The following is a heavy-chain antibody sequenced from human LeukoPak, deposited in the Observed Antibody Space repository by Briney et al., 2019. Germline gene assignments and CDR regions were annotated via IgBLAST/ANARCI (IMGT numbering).Heavy chain of an antibody. CDR3: VKCSGGSCYKPIDI. D-gene: IGHD2-15*01. J-gene: IGHJ3*02. CDR1: GFTFSSYG. V-gene: IGHV3-64*05. CDR2: ISSDGGST. Sequence: PGGSLRLSCSASGFTFSSYGMQWVRQAPGKGREYVSAISSDGGSTYYADSVKGRLTISRDNTKNTLYVQMSSLRAEDTAVYYCVKCSGGSCYKPIDIWGQGTMVTVSS.